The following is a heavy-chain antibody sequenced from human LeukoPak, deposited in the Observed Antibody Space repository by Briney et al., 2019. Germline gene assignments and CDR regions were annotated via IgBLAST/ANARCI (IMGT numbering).Heavy chain of an antibody. V-gene: IGHV4-39*07. J-gene: IGHJ4*02. Sequence: SETLPLTCTVSGGSIRNSNYYWGWIRQPPGKGLEWIGTIFYSGTTYYNPSLKSRVTMSVDMSTRQISLKLSSVTAADTAVYYCARLSVGYCSSTSCYSADYWGQGTLVTVSS. CDR1: GGSIRNSNYY. CDR3: ARLSVGYCSSTSCYSADY. CDR2: IFYSGTT. D-gene: IGHD2-2*01.